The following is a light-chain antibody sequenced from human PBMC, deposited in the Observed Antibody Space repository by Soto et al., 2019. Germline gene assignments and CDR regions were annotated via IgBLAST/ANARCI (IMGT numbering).Light chain of an antibody. CDR3: LKSTQLPPT. J-gene: IGKJ5*01. CDR2: EVS. V-gene: IGKV2D-29*02. CDR1: QSLLHITGETF. Sequence: VMTQTPLSLSIAPGQPASRSCKSSQSLLHITGETFLFWYLQKPGQSPQLLIYEVSTRVSGVPDRFSGSGSGTDFTLDISRVETDEVGIYYCLKSTQLPPTFGEGTRLAIK.